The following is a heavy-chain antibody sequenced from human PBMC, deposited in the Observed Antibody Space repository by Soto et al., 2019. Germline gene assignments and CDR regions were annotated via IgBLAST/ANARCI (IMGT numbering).Heavy chain of an antibody. J-gene: IGHJ5*02. CDR2: INTATGHT. CDR1: GYTFRSYA. V-gene: IGHV1-3*04. CDR3: ARADGHNFDTWFAP. Sequence: QVQLEQSGADLRKPGASLNVSCKTSGYTFRSYAIHWVRQAPGQKFEWMGWINTATGHTKYSQIMQGRVTLTTEASAHTAFMDLSRLTSEDTAVYYCARADGHNFDTWFAPWGQGTLVTVTS. D-gene: IGHD1-1*01.